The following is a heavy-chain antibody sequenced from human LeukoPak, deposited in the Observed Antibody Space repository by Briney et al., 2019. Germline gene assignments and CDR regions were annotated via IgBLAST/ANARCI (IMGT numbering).Heavy chain of an antibody. Sequence: SETLSLTCTVSGYSISSGYYWGWIRQPPGKGLEWIGSIYHSGSTYYNPSLKSRVTISVDTSKNQFSLKLSSVTAADTAVYYCVRGVPILYYMDVWGKGTTVTVSS. J-gene: IGHJ6*03. CDR3: VRGVPILYYMDV. CDR2: IYHSGST. V-gene: IGHV4-38-2*02. D-gene: IGHD3-3*01. CDR1: GYSISSGYY.